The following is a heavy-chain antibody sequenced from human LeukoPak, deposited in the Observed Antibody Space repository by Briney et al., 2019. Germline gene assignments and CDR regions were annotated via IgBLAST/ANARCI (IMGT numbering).Heavy chain of an antibody. V-gene: IGHV4-4*07. CDR3: ARGLSIAAALDSFDP. Sequence: SETLSLTCTVSGGSISSYYRSWVRQPAGKGLEWIGRIYTSGSTNYTPSLKSRVTMSVDTSKNQFSLKLSSVTAADKAVYYCARGLSIAAALDSFDPWRQGTLVTVSS. CDR2: IYTSGST. J-gene: IGHJ5*02. CDR1: GGSISSYY. D-gene: IGHD6-13*01.